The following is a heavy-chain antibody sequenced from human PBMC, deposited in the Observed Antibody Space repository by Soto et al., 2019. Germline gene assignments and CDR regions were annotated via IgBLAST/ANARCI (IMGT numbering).Heavy chain of an antibody. V-gene: IGHV3-21*01. CDR3: ARDGGLYHHDY. Sequence: GGSLRLSCEPSGSTFSTYTMGWVRQAPGKGLEWVSSISSTGSNIYYADSLKGRITISRDNAKKSLYLQMNNLRAEDTAVYYCARDGGLYHHDYWGQGT. CDR1: GSTFSTYT. D-gene: IGHD2-2*02. CDR2: ISSTGSNI. J-gene: IGHJ4*02.